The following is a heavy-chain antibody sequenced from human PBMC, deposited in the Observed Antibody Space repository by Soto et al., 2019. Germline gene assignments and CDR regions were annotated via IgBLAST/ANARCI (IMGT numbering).Heavy chain of an antibody. CDR2: INAGNGNT. CDR3: ARSYSLCNYYDSRWFDY. Sequence: ASVKVSCKASGYTFTSYAMHWVRQAPGQRLEWMGWINAGNGNTKYSQKFQGRVTITRDTSASTAYMELSSLRSEDTAVYYCARSYSLCNYYDSRWFDYWGQGTLVTVSS. V-gene: IGHV1-3*01. D-gene: IGHD3-22*01. CDR1: GYTFTSYA. J-gene: IGHJ4*02.